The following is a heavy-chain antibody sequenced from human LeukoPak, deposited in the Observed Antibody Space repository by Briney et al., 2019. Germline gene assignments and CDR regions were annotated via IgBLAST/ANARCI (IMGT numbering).Heavy chain of an antibody. CDR2: INPKSGVT. J-gene: IGHJ3*02. CDR1: GYTFNDYN. CDR3: ARHAIRADDSSGFYTLPI. D-gene: IGHD3-22*01. Sequence: ASVKVSCKASGYTFNDYNMHWVRQAPGQGLEWMGWINPKSGVTKIAQKFQGRVTMNRDTSTSTSYMELRRLTSDDTAVYYCARHAIRADDSSGFYTLPIWGQGTKVAVSS. V-gene: IGHV1-2*02.